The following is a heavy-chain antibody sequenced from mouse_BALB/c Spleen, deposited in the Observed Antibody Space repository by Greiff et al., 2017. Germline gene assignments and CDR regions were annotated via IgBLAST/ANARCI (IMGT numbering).Heavy chain of an antibody. Sequence: VQLQQSGTVLARPGASVKMSCKASGYTFTSYWMHWVKQRPGQGLEWIGAIYPGNSDTSYNQKFKGKAKLTAVTSTSTAYMELSSLTNEDSAVYYCTIGYGNYAFAYWGQGTLVTVSA. V-gene: IGHV1-5*01. CDR1: GYTFTSYW. CDR3: TIGYGNYAFAY. D-gene: IGHD2-1*01. J-gene: IGHJ3*01. CDR2: IYPGNSDT.